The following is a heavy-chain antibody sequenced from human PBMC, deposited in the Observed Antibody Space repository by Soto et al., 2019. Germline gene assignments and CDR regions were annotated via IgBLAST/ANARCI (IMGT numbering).Heavy chain of an antibody. CDR3: ARGSLRAKYSSSWYFDY. D-gene: IGHD6-13*01. Sequence: GASVKVSCKASGYTFTNYAMHWVRQAPGQRLEWMGWINAGNGNTKYSQKFQGRVTVSTDTPTSTAYMEVRSLRSDDTAVYYCARGSLRAKYSSSWYFDYWGQGTLVTVSS. V-gene: IGHV1-3*01. J-gene: IGHJ4*02. CDR2: INAGNGNT. CDR1: GYTFTNYA.